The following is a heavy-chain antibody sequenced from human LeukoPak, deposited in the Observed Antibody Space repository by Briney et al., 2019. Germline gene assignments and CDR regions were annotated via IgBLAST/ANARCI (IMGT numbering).Heavy chain of an antibody. CDR3: ALRNYYDSSGYSSVLGY. J-gene: IGHJ4*02. Sequence: PGGSLRLSCAASGFTSSSYAMSWVRQAPGKGLEWVSAISGSGGSTYYADSVKGRFTISRDNSKNTLYLQMNSLRAEDTAVYYCALRNYYDSSGYSSVLGYWGQGTLVTVSS. V-gene: IGHV3-23*01. CDR1: GFTSSSYA. CDR2: ISGSGGST. D-gene: IGHD3-22*01.